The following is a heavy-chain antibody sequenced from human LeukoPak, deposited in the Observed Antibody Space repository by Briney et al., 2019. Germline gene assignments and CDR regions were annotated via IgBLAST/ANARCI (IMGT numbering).Heavy chain of an antibody. Sequence: ASVKVSCKASGYTFTGYYMHWVRQAPGQGLEWMGWINPNSGGTNYAQKFQGRVTMTRDTSISTAYMELSRLRSDDTAVYYCAGLARNRAAADRVDFDYWGQGTLVTVSS. CDR3: AGLARNRAAADRVDFDY. CDR2: INPNSGGT. J-gene: IGHJ4*02. CDR1: GYTFTGYY. V-gene: IGHV1-2*02. D-gene: IGHD6-13*01.